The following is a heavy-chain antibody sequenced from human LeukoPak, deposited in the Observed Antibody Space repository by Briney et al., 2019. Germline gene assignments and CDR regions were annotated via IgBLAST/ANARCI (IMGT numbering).Heavy chain of an antibody. CDR3: ARDTNWNDALGY. CDR2: ISSSSSYI. V-gene: IGHV3-21*01. J-gene: IGHJ4*02. Sequence: GGSLRLSCAASGFTFSSYSMNWVRQAPGKGLEWVSSISSSSSYIYYADSVKGRFTISRDNTKNSLYLQMNSLRAEDTAVYYCARDTNWNDALGYWGQGTLVTVSS. D-gene: IGHD1-20*01. CDR1: GFTFSSYS.